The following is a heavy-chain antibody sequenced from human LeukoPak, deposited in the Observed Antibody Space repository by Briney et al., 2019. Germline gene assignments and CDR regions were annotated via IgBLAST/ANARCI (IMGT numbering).Heavy chain of an antibody. J-gene: IGHJ4*02. V-gene: IGHV4-59*01. CDR2: IYYSGST. Sequence: SETLSLTCTVSGGSISSYYWSWIRQPPGKGLEWIGYIYYSGSTNYNPSLKSRVTTSVDTSKNQFSLKLTSVTAAGTAVYYCARGYSYVFYWGQGTLVTVSS. CDR3: ARGYSYVFY. D-gene: IGHD5-18*01. CDR1: GGSISSYY.